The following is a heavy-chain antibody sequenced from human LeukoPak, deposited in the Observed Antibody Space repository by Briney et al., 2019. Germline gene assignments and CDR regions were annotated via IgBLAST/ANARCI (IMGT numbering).Heavy chain of an antibody. V-gene: IGHV4-34*01. D-gene: IGHD4-11*01. CDR2: INHRGDT. CDR3: ARGPTVSETGYFDY. J-gene: IGHJ4*03. CDR1: GGSFSAYY. Sequence: SETLSLTCAVYGGSFSAYYWSWIRQSPGKGLEWIAEINHRGDTNYNPSVKSRVSISVDTSKNQFSLKVTSLTAADTAVYYCARGPTVSETGYFDYWGQGTLVTVSS.